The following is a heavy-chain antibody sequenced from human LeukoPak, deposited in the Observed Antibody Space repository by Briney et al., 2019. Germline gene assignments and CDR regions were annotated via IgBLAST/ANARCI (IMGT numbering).Heavy chain of an antibody. CDR1: GYTFTGYY. J-gene: IGHJ4*02. CDR3: ARYSSSFPARDFDC. V-gene: IGHV1-2*02. CDR2: INPNSGGT. D-gene: IGHD6-6*01. Sequence: ASVKVSCKASGYTFTGYYMHWVRQAPGQGLEWMGWINPNSGGTNYAQKFQGGVTMTRDTSISTAYMELSRLRSDDTAVYYCARYSSSFPARDFDCWGQGTLVTVSS.